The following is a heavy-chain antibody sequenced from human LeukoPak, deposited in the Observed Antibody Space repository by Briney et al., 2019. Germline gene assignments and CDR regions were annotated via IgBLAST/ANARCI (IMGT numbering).Heavy chain of an antibody. D-gene: IGHD3-22*01. CDR1: GGSISSYY. CDR2: IYYSGST. Sequence: SETLSLTCTVSGGSISSYYWSWIRQPPGKGLEWIGYIYYSGSTNYNPSLKSRVTISVDTSKNQFSLKLSSVTAADTAVYYCARHVGGYYFYFDYWGQGTLVTVFS. CDR3: ARHVGGYYFYFDY. J-gene: IGHJ4*02. V-gene: IGHV4-59*08.